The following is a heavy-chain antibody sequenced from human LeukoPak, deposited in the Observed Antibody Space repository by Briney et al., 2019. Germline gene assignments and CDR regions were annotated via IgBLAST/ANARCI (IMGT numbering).Heavy chain of an antibody. D-gene: IGHD5-18*01. CDR1: GYTFTSYG. Sequence: ASVQVSCKASGYTFTSYGISWVRQAPGQGLEWMGWISTDNGNTDYAQNLQGRVTMTTDTSTSTAYMELRSLRSDDTAVYYCARGYSYGHGPLDYWGQGTLVTVSS. CDR3: ARGYSYGHGPLDY. V-gene: IGHV1-18*01. J-gene: IGHJ4*02. CDR2: ISTDNGNT.